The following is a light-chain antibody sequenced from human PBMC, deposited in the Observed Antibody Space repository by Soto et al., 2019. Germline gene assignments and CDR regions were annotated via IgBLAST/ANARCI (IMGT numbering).Light chain of an antibody. CDR2: GSS. Sequence: EILLTQSPATLSVSPGERVTLSCGASQLFSSNLAWYQRRPGKAPRLLIYGSSTRATGVPARFSGSASGTEFTLTISSLQPEDFGVYYCQQYNDWPRTFGHGTRLEIK. V-gene: IGKV3-15*01. J-gene: IGKJ5*01. CDR3: QQYNDWPRT. CDR1: QLFSSN.